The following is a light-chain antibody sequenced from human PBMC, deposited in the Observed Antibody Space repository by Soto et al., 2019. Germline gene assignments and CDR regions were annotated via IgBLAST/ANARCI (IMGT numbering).Light chain of an antibody. V-gene: IGKV1-5*01. Sequence: DIQMTQSPSTLSSYVGDRVTITCRASQSISRGLAWYQQKPGKAPNLLIYDASTLESGVPSRFSGSGSGTEFTLTISCLHPDDFATYYCQHYSSVWAFGQGTKVDTK. CDR2: DAS. J-gene: IGKJ1*01. CDR1: QSISRG. CDR3: QHYSSVWA.